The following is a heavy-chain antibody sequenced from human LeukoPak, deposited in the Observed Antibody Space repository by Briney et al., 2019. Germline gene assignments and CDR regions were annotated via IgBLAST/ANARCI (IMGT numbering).Heavy chain of an antibody. CDR1: GFNFNNYN. CDR2: ITLSSSTI. Sequence: PGGSLRLSCAASGFNFNNYNMNWVRQAPGKGLEWVSYITLSSSTIYYADSVKGRFTISRDNAKNSLYLQMNSLRAEDTAVHYCAREGRYYYGSGSPYYYYYYMDVWGKGTTVTISS. CDR3: AREGRYYYGSGSPYYYYYYMDV. D-gene: IGHD3-10*01. J-gene: IGHJ6*03. V-gene: IGHV3-48*01.